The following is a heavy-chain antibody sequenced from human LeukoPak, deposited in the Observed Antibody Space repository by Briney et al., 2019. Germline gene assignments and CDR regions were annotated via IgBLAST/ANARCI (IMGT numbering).Heavy chain of an antibody. D-gene: IGHD4-17*01. CDR1: GYTFTSYY. V-gene: IGHV1-46*01. CDR2: INPSGGST. J-gene: IGHJ4*02. CDR3: ARGQPSPYGDYGNSIDY. Sequence: ASVKVSCKASGYTFTSYYMHWVRQAPGQGLEWMGIINPSGGSTSYAQKFQGRVTMTRDMSTSTVYTELSSLRSEDTAVYYCARGQPSPYGDYGNSIDYWGQGTLVTVSS.